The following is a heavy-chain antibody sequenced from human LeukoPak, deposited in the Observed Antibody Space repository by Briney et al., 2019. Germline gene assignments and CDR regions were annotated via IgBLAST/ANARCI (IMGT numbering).Heavy chain of an antibody. CDR2: IYYSGST. D-gene: IGHD3-10*01. V-gene: IGHV4-31*03. Sequence: SETLSLTCTVSGGSISSGGYYWSWIRQHPGKGLEWIGYIYYSGSTYYNPSLKSRVTISVDTSKNQFSLKLSSVTAADTAVYYCARGNEITVDPEWWFDPWGQGTLVTVSS. J-gene: IGHJ5*02. CDR3: ARGNEITVDPEWWFDP. CDR1: GGSISSGGYY.